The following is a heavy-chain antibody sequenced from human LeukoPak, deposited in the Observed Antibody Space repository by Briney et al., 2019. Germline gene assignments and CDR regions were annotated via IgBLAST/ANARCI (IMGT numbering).Heavy chain of an antibody. V-gene: IGHV3-23*01. D-gene: IGHD3-10*01. CDR1: GFTFSSYA. CDR2: ISRGGDSP. Sequence: GGSLRLSCAASGFTFSSYAMSWVRQAPGKGLQWVSAISRGGDSPYYADSVKGRFTISGDNSRNTLYLQMNSLRAEDTAIYYCAKEVYGSGPYYLDYWGQGTLVTVSS. CDR3: AKEVYGSGPYYLDY. J-gene: IGHJ4*02.